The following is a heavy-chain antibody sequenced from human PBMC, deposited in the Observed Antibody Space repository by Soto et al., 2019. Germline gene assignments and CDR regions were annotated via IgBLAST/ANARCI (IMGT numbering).Heavy chain of an antibody. D-gene: IGHD3-22*01. J-gene: IGHJ4*02. CDR3: ARGAVVNFDS. CDR1: GGSISSSSFH. V-gene: IGHV4-39*07. Sequence: PSETLSLTCTVSGGSISSSSFHWGWIRQPPGKGLEWIGCIYYSGSTYYNPSLKSRVTISVDRSKNQFSLKLTSVTAADTAVYYCARGAVVNFDSWGQGTLVTVSS. CDR2: IYYSGST.